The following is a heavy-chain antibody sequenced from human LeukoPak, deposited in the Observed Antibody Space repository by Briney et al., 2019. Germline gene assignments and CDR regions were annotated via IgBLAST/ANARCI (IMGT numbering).Heavy chain of an antibody. Sequence: ASVKVSCKASGYTFTSYGISWVRQAPGQGLEWMGWISAYNGNTNYAQKLQGRVTITTDESTSTAYMELSSLRSEDTAVYYCASGYDYEDDYWGQGTLVTVSS. J-gene: IGHJ4*02. CDR1: GYTFTSYG. V-gene: IGHV1-18*01. CDR3: ASGYDYEDDY. CDR2: ISAYNGNT. D-gene: IGHD4-17*01.